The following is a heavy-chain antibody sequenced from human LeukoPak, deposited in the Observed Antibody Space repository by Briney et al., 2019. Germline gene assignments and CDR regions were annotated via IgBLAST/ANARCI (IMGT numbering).Heavy chain of an antibody. CDR2: ISASGGAT. Sequence: GGSLRLSCAASGFTFDNYAMSWVRQAPGKGLEWVSGISASGGATHYADSVKGRFTISRDNFKNTLHLQMNSLRAEDTALYYSAKLAGATSYYFYMDVWGNGTTVTVSS. D-gene: IGHD1-26*01. CDR3: AKLAGATSYYFYMDV. J-gene: IGHJ6*03. V-gene: IGHV3-23*01. CDR1: GFTFDNYA.